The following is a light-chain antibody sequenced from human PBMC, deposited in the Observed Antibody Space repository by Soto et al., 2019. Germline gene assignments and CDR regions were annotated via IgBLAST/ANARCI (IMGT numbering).Light chain of an antibody. V-gene: IGKV1-27*01. CDR2: AAS. Sequence: DIQMTQSPTSLSASVGDRVTITCRASQGIRNYVAWYQQIPGKAPKLLIYAASTLQSGVPSRFSGSGSGTDFPFTITGLQPEDVATYSCQKYSSVLVFGPGTKVESN. CDR1: QGIRNY. CDR3: QKYSSVLV. J-gene: IGKJ3*01.